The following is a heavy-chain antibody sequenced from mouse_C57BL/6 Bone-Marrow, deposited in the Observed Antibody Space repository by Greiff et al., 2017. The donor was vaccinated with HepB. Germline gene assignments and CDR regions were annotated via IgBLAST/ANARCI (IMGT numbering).Heavy chain of an antibody. CDR2: ISNLAYSI. J-gene: IGHJ4*01. Sequence: EVQGVESGGGLVQPGGSLKLSCAASGFTFSDYGMAWVRQAPRKGPEWVAFISNLAYSIYYADTVTGRFTISGENAKNTLYLEMSSLRSEDTAMYYCARGSPYDYDGMDYWGQGTSVTVSS. V-gene: IGHV5-15*01. CDR1: GFTFSDYG. CDR3: ARGSPYDYDGMDY.